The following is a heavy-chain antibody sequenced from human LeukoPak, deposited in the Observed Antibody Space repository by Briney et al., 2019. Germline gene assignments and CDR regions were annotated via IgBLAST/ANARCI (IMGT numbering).Heavy chain of an antibody. D-gene: IGHD2-2*01. V-gene: IGHV3-21*01. J-gene: IGHJ4*02. CDR2: ISSSSSYI. CDR1: GFTFSSYS. Sequence: GGSLRLSCAASGFTFSSYSMNWVRQAPGKGLEWVSSISSSSSYIYYADSVKGRFTISRDNAKNSLYLQMNSLRAEDTAVYYCARDDPYCSSTSCHPFDYWGQGTLVTVSS. CDR3: ARDDPYCSSTSCHPFDY.